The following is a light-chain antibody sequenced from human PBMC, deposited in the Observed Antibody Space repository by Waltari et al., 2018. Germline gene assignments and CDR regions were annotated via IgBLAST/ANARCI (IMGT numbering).Light chain of an antibody. Sequence: EVVVTPSPDTLSLSPGQTATPPCRASQNVYTNTGWYQQKPGQPPRLLIYRASSRDTGVPARFSGSGSGTEFTLTINSLQSEDFAIYYCQQYNNWRTTFGQGTRVEI. CDR2: RAS. CDR3: QQYNNWRTT. CDR1: QNVYTN. V-gene: IGKV3-15*01. J-gene: IGKJ1*01.